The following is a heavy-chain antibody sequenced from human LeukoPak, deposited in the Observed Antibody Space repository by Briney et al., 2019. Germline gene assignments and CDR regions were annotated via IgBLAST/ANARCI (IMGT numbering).Heavy chain of an antibody. J-gene: IGHJ6*03. D-gene: IGHD2-2*01. CDR2: IIPIFGTA. Sequence: SVKVSCKGSGGTFSSYAISWVRQAPGQGLEWMGGIIPIFGTANYAQKFQGRVTITTDESTSTAYMELSSLRSEDTAVYYCARVVGCSSTSCYRRGAYYMDVWGKGTTVTVSS. CDR1: GGTFSSYA. V-gene: IGHV1-69*05. CDR3: ARVVGCSSTSCYRRGAYYMDV.